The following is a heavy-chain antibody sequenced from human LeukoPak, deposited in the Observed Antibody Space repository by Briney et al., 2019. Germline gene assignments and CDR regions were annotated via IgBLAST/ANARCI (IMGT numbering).Heavy chain of an antibody. D-gene: IGHD2-2*01. CDR3: ARDRYCSSTSCYDDY. V-gene: IGHV3-30-3*01. CDR1: GFTFSSYA. J-gene: IGHJ4*02. CDR2: ISYDGSNK. Sequence: GGSLRLSCAASGFTFSSYAMHWVRQAPGKGLEWVAVISYDGSNKYYADSVKGRFTISRDNSKNTLYLQMNSLRAEDTAVYYCARDRYCSSTSCYDDYWGQGTPVTVSS.